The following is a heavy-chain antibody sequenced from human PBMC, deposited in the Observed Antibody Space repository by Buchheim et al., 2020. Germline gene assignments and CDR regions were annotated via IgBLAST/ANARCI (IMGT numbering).Heavy chain of an antibody. CDR2: ISYDGSNK. D-gene: IGHD6-19*01. V-gene: IGHV3-30*18. J-gene: IGHJ4*02. CDR1: GFTFSSYG. Sequence: QVQLVESGGGVVQPGRSLRLSCAASGFTFSSYGMHWVRQAPGKGLEWVAVISYDGSNKYYADSVKGRFTISRDNSKNTLYLQMNSLRGEDTAVYYCAKGDRYSSGWYAPGYWGQGTL. CDR3: AKGDRYSSGWYAPGY.